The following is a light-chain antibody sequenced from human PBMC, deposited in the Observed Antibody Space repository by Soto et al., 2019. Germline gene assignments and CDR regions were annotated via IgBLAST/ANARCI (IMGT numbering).Light chain of an antibody. CDR2: GAS. V-gene: IGKV3-20*01. J-gene: IGKJ2*01. Sequence: EIVLTQSPGTQSLSPGERATLSCRASQSVSSSSLAWYQQKPGQAPRLLIYGASSRATGIPDRFSGSGPGTDFTLTVSRLEAEDVVVYYCQQYGNSPPYTFGQGTKLEI. CDR1: QSVSSSS. CDR3: QQYGNSPPYT.